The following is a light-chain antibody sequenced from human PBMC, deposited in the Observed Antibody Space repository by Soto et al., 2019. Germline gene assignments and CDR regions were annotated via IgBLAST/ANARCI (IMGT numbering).Light chain of an antibody. CDR1: QDISNH. J-gene: IGKJ4*01. CDR2: DAF. CDR3: QQYDNLPLT. Sequence: DVQMTQSPSSLSASVGDRVTITCQASQDISNHLNWYQQKPGKGPKLLIYDAFNLKAGVPSRFSGSGSGTDFTFTISSLQPEDIATYYCQQYDNLPLTFGGGTKVEIK. V-gene: IGKV1-33*01.